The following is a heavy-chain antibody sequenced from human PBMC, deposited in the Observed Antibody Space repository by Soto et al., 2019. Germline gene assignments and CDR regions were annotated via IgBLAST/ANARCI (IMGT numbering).Heavy chain of an antibody. CDR2: ISSNGIGT. CDR1: GFTFSSDA. CDR3: ARRARADYYYMDV. J-gene: IGHJ6*03. V-gene: IGHV3-64*01. Sequence: EVQLVESGGGLAQPGGSLRLSCAASGFTFSSDAMDWVRQARGKGLEYVSGISSNGIGTYYASSVKGRFTISRDNSRDTVYLQMDSLRPEDMAVYYCARRARADYYYMDVWGKGTTVTVS. D-gene: IGHD6-6*01.